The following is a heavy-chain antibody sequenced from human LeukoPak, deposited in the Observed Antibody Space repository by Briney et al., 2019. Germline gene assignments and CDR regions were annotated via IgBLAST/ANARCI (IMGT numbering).Heavy chain of an antibody. CDR2: LSYGGTNK. D-gene: IGHD3-3*01. CDR1: GFTFSDYA. Sequence: GGSLRLSCAASGFTFSDYAMHWVRQAPGKGLEWVAVLSYGGTNKYYADSVKGRFTISRDNSKNTMFLQMNSLRAEDAAVYHCARDRSGYANDAFDFWGQGTMVTVSS. V-gene: IGHV3-30-3*01. CDR3: ARDRSGYANDAFDF. J-gene: IGHJ3*01.